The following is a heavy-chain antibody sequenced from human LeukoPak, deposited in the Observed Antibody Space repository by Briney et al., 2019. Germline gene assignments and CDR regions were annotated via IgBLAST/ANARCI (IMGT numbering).Heavy chain of an antibody. V-gene: IGHV1-69*06. CDR2: IIPIFGTA. CDR3: ARGSCSGGSCYSDY. Sequence: GASVKVSCKASGGTFSSYAISWVRQAPGQGLEWMGGIIPIFGTANYAQKFQGRVTITADKSTSTAYMELSSLRSEDTAVYYCARGSCSGGSCYSDYWGQGTLVTVSS. J-gene: IGHJ4*02. CDR1: GGTFSSYA. D-gene: IGHD2-15*01.